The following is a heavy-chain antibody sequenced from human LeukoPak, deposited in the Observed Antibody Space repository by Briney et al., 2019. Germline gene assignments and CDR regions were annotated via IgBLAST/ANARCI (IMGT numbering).Heavy chain of an antibody. CDR1: GFTFDDYA. D-gene: IGHD3-3*01. V-gene: IGHV3-43*02. CDR2: ISGDGGST. J-gene: IGHJ6*02. Sequence: GGSLRLSCAAPGFTFDDYAMHWVRQAPGKDLEWVSLISGDGGSTYYADSVKGRFTISRDNSKNSLYLQMNSLRTEDTALYYCAKGSRRLLLYYDFWSGWGPSRYYGMDVWGQGTTVTVSS. CDR3: AKGSRRLLLYYDFWSGWGPSRYYGMDV.